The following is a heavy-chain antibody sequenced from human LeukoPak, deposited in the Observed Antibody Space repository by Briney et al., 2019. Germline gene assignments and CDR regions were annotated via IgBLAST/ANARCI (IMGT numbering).Heavy chain of an antibody. Sequence: ETLSLTCTVSGGSVSSSYWSWVRQGPGKGLEWVSAISVSGNTYHADSVKGRFTISRDSSKNTLYLQMNSLRAGDAAVYYCAKAPVTTCSGAYCYPFDYWSQGTLVTVSS. D-gene: IGHD2-15*01. J-gene: IGHJ4*02. V-gene: IGHV3-53*01. CDR3: AKAPVTTCSGAYCYPFDY. CDR1: GGSVSSSY. CDR2: ISVSGNT.